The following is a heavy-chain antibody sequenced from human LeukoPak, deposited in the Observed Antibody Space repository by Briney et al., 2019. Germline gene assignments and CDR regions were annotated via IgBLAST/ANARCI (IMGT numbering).Heavy chain of an antibody. CDR1: GDSISTGGYY. D-gene: IGHD2-2*01. J-gene: IGHJ6*02. CDR3: ARVIVVVPIGVYHYYAMDV. Sequence: SQTLSLTCTVSGDSISTGGYYWAWIRQHRERGLEWIGYKCYNGSTHYNPSLQSRVTMSVDTSKNQFSLNLNSVAAADTAVYYCARVIVVVPIGVYHYYAMDVWGQGTTVTVSS. CDR2: KCYNGST. V-gene: IGHV4-31*03.